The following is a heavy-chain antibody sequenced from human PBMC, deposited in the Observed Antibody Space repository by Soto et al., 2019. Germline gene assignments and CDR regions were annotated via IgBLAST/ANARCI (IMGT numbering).Heavy chain of an antibody. CDR3: ATDIVVVTAIESWHAFDI. CDR2: IDPSDSYT. CDR1: GYSFTSYW. Sequence: PGESLKISCKGSGYSFTSYWISWVRQMPGKGLEWMGRIDPSDSYTNYSPSFQGHVTISADKSISTAYLQWSSLKASDTAMYYCATDIVVVTAIESWHAFDIWGQGTTVTVS. D-gene: IGHD2-21*02. J-gene: IGHJ3*02. V-gene: IGHV5-10-1*01.